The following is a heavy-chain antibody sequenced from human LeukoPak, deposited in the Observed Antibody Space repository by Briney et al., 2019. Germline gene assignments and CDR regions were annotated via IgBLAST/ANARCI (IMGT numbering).Heavy chain of an antibody. Sequence: GGSLRLSCAASGFTFSSYEMNWVRQAPGKGLEWVSYISSSGSTIYYADSVKGRFTISRDNAKNSLYLQMNSLRAEDTAVYYCARGRYSGFLTTVITGFDYWGQGTLVTVSS. CDR3: ARGRYSGFLTTVITGFDY. V-gene: IGHV3-48*03. D-gene: IGHD4-17*01. J-gene: IGHJ4*02. CDR1: GFTFSSYE. CDR2: ISSSGSTI.